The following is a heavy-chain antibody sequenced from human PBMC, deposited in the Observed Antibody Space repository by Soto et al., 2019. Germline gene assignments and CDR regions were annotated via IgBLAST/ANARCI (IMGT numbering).Heavy chain of an antibody. J-gene: IGHJ4*02. D-gene: IGHD3-16*02. Sequence: QVQLVESGGGVVQPGRSLRLSCTGSGFTFSSYTMHWVRQAPGKGLEWVALISFDSSNKYYADSVKGRFSISRDNSKNTLFRQMDSLRPDDTAVYYCARDRLRLGELSLIGYFDYWGQGTLVTVSS. CDR1: GFTFSSYT. CDR3: ARDRLRLGELSLIGYFDY. CDR2: ISFDSSNK. V-gene: IGHV3-30*01.